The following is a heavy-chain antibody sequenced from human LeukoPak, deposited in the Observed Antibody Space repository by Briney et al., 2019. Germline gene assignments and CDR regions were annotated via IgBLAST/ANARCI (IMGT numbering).Heavy chain of an antibody. CDR1: GYIFTSYG. V-gene: IGHV1-18*01. J-gene: IGHJ5*02. Sequence: GASVKVSCKASGYIFTSYGINWVRQAPGQGLEWMGWISPYNGNTNYAQRVQGRVTMTTDTSTSTAYMELRSLRSDDTAVYYCARDGNGYFPAGIDNWFDPWGQGTLATVSS. CDR3: ARDGNGYFPAGIDNWFDP. CDR2: ISPYNGNT. D-gene: IGHD5-24*01.